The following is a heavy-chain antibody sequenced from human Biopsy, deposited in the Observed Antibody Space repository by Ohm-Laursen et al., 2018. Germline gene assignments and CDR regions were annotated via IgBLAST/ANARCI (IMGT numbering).Heavy chain of an antibody. Sequence: TLSLTCTVSGVSINTGGYYWTWIRQHPGTGLEWIGYIHYSGNTLYNPSLKSRLTISVDTSGNQFSPKLTSVTAADTALYYCTRAGGGKIYGLWGQGTLVTVSS. V-gene: IGHV4-31*03. CDR2: IHYSGNT. CDR1: GVSINTGGYY. J-gene: IGHJ4*02. D-gene: IGHD3-16*01. CDR3: TRAGGGKIYGL.